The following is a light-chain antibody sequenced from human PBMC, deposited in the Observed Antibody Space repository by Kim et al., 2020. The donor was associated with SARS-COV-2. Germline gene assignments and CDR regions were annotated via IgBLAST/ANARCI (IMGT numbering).Light chain of an antibody. CDR3: SSYAGSYTYV. CDR2: AVS. CDR1: SSDVGDYNY. Sequence: QSALTQPRSVSGSPGQSVTISCTGTSSDVGDYNYVSWYQQHPGKAPKLIIYAVSKRPSGVPDRFSGSKSGNTASLTISGLQAEDEADYYCSSYAGSYTYVFGTETKVTVL. V-gene: IGLV2-11*01. J-gene: IGLJ1*01.